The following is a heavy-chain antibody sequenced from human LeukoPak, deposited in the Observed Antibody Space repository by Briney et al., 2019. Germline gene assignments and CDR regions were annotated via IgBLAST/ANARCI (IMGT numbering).Heavy chain of an antibody. D-gene: IGHD2-2*01. J-gene: IGHJ5*02. Sequence: SETLSLTCTVSGGSISSSSYYWGWIRQPPGKGLEWIGEINHSGSTNYNPSLKSRVTISVDTSKNQFSLKLSSVTAADTAVYYCARGQYQLLLSRWFDPWGQGTLVTVSS. V-gene: IGHV4-39*07. CDR3: ARGQYQLLLSRWFDP. CDR1: GGSISSSSYY. CDR2: INHSGST.